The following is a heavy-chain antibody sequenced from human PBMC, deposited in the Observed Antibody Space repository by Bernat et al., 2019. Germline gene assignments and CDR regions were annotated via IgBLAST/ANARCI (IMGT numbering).Heavy chain of an antibody. Sequence: QVQLVQSGAEVKKPGASVKVSCKVSGYTLTELSMHWVRQAPGKGLEWMGGFDPEDGETIYAQKFQGRVTMTEDTSTDTVYMELSSLRSEDTAVYYCATGPPLRGYYDSSGYPSYYFDYWGQGTLVTVSS. CDR3: ATGPPLRGYYDSSGYPSYYFDY. CDR2: FDPEDGET. CDR1: GYTLTELS. J-gene: IGHJ4*02. V-gene: IGHV1-24*01. D-gene: IGHD3-22*01.